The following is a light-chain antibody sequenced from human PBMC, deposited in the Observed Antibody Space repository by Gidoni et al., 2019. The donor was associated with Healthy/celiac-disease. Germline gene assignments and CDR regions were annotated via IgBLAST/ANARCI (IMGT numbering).Light chain of an antibody. CDR2: EVS. Sequence: QSALTQPASLSWSPGQSITISCTGPSSDVGGYNYVSWYQQHPGKAPKLMIYEVSNRPSGVSNRFSGSKSGNTASLTISGLQAEDEADYYCSSYTSSSTVVFGGGTKLTVL. CDR3: SSYTSSSTVV. J-gene: IGLJ2*01. CDR1: SSDVGGYNY. V-gene: IGLV2-14*01.